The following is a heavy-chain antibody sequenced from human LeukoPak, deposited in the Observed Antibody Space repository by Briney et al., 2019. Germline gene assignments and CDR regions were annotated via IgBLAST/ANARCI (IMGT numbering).Heavy chain of an antibody. J-gene: IGHJ4*02. CDR2: IWYDGSNK. CDR3: ANYDTTGFYFDQ. Sequence: PGRSLRLSCAASGFTFSSYGMHWVRQAPGKGLEWVAVIWYDGSNKYYADSVRGRFAISRDNSKNTLYLQMFSLRAEDTAMYHCANYDTTGFYFDQWGQGTLVTVSS. V-gene: IGHV3-33*06. CDR1: GFTFSSYG. D-gene: IGHD3-22*01.